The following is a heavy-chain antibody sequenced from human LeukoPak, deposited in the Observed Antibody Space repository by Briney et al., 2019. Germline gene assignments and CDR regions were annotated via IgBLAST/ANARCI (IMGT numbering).Heavy chain of an antibody. J-gene: IGHJ3*02. CDR1: GGSISYYY. Sequence: PSETLSLTCSVSGGSISYYYWSWIRQPPGKGLESIGHIYYSGSTNYNPSLKSRVTISVDTSKNQFSLKLSSVTAADTAVYYCARAMGVGSSVFGDAFDIWGQGTMVTVSS. CDR2: IYYSGST. CDR3: ARAMGVGSSVFGDAFDI. D-gene: IGHD2-2*01. V-gene: IGHV4-59*01.